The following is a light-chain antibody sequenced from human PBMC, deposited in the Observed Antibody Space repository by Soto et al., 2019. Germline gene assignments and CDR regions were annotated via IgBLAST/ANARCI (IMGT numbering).Light chain of an antibody. CDR1: SSDVGGYNS. V-gene: IGLV2-14*03. Sequence: QSVLTQPASVSGSPGQSITISCTGTSSDVGGYNSVSWYQQHTGKAPKLMIYDVSNRPSGVSNRFSGSKSANTASLTISGLLAEDEADYYCASYTSSSTLYVFGTGTKVTVL. CDR3: ASYTSSSTLYV. CDR2: DVS. J-gene: IGLJ1*01.